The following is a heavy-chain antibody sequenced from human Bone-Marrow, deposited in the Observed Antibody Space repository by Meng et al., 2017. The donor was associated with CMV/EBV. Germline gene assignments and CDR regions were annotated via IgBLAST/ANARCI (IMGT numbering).Heavy chain of an antibody. Sequence: GSISSGGYYWSWIRQHPEKGLEWIGYIYYSGSTYYNTSLKSRVTISVDTSKNQFPLKLSSVTAADTAVYYCARGGFLEWLQNWFDPWGQGTLVTVSS. CDR3: ARGGFLEWLQNWFDP. CDR1: GSISSGGYY. J-gene: IGHJ5*02. CDR2: IYYSGST. V-gene: IGHV4-31*02. D-gene: IGHD3-3*01.